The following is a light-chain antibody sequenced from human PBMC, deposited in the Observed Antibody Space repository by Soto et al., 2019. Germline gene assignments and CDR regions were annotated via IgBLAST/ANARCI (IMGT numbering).Light chain of an antibody. CDR3: SSYTSSSTLYV. V-gene: IGLV2-14*01. CDR1: SSDVGGYNY. CDR2: DVS. J-gene: IGLJ1*01. Sequence: QSALTQPASVSGSPGQSITISCTGTSSDVGGYNYVSWYQQHPGKAPKLMIYDVSNRPSGVSNHFSGYKSGNTASLTISGLQAEDEADYYCSSYTSSSTLYVFGTGTKLTVL.